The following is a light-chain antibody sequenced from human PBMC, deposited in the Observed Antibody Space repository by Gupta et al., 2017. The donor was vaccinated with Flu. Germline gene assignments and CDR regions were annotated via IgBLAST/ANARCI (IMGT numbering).Light chain of an antibody. V-gene: IGKV1-5*03. CDR3: QQYNGYSRT. CDR2: KAS. CDR1: QSISTW. Sequence: PSTLSASIGDRVTITCRASQSISTWLAWYQQKPGKAPKVLIYKASSVEGGVPSRFSGSGSGTEFTLTISSLQPDDFATYYCQQYNGYSRTFGQGTKVEIK. J-gene: IGKJ1*01.